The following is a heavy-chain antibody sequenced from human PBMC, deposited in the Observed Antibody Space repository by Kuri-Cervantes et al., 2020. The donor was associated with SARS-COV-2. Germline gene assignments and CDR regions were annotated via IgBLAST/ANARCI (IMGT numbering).Heavy chain of an antibody. CDR2: IKQDGSEE. D-gene: IGHD3-3*01. CDR1: GFSFSSYG. J-gene: IGHJ4*02. CDR3: ARASFDFWSGYYTGYYFDY. V-gene: IGHV3-7*01. Sequence: GGSLRLSCAASGFSFSSYGMSWVRQAPGEGLEWVANIKQDGSEEFYVDSLKGRFTISRDNARKSLYLQMNNLRAEDTAVYYCARASFDFWSGYYTGYYFDYWGQGTLVTVSS.